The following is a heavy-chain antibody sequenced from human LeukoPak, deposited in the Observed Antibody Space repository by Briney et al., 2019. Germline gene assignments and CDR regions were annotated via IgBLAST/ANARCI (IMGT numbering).Heavy chain of an antibody. J-gene: IGHJ4*02. Sequence: GGSLRLSCAASGFTFSSYAMSWVRQAPGNGLEWVSAISGSGGSTYYADSVKGRFTISRDNSKNTLYLQMNSLRAEDTAVYYCAKDIRYFDWLFHFDYWGQGTLVTVSS. D-gene: IGHD3-9*01. CDR1: GFTFSSYA. V-gene: IGHV3-23*01. CDR2: ISGSGGST. CDR3: AKDIRYFDWLFHFDY.